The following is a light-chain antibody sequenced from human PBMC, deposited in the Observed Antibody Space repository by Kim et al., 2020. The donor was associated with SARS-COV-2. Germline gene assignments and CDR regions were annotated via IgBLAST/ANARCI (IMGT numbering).Light chain of an antibody. V-gene: IGKV3-20*01. CDR3: QQYLRLTRT. CDR2: GVS. CDR1: QSITSGY. Sequence: EIVLTQSPDTLSLSPGEGATLSCRASQSITSGYLAWYQQKPGQAPRLLIYGVSRRATGIPDRFSGSGSGTDFTLTISRLEPEDFAVYYCQQYLRLTRTFGQGTKVDIK. J-gene: IGKJ1*01.